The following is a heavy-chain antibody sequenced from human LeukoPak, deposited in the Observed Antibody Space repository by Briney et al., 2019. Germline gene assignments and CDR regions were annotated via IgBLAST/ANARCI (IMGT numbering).Heavy chain of an antibody. CDR2: ISGSGGST. Sequence: GGTLRLSCAASGFTFSSYGMSWVRQAPGKGLEWVSAISGSGGSTYYADSVKGRFTISRDNSKNMLYLQMNSLRAEDTAVYYCAKVGLRPRRFDYWGQGTLVTVSS. V-gene: IGHV3-23*01. D-gene: IGHD5-12*01. CDR1: GFTFSSYG. CDR3: AKVGLRPRRFDY. J-gene: IGHJ4*02.